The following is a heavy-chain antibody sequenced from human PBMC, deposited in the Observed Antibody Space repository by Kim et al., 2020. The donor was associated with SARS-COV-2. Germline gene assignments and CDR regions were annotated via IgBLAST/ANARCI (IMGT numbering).Heavy chain of an antibody. CDR1: GFTFSSYS. Sequence: GGSLRHSCAASGFTFSSYSMNWVRQAPGKGLEWVSYISSSSSTIYYADSVKGRFTISRDNAKNSLYLQMNSLRAEDTAVYYCARDNILTGYYLYYYYGMDVWGQGTTVTVSS. J-gene: IGHJ6*02. CDR3: ARDNILTGYYLYYYYGMDV. V-gene: IGHV3-48*01. CDR2: ISSSSSTI. D-gene: IGHD3-9*01.